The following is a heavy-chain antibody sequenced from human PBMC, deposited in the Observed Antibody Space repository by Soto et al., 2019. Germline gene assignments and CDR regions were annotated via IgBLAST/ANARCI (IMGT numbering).Heavy chain of an antibody. Sequence: EVQLVESGGGLVQPGGSLRLSCAASGFSFSHYCMSWVRQAPGKGLEWVANIKQDGSEKYDVDSVKGRFTISRDNAKNSMFPQMDSLRDEDTAVYYCARVPSTRDIWSYGVGGKYYYYYVDVWGKGTTVTVSS. J-gene: IGHJ6*03. CDR3: ARVPSTRDIWSYGVGGKYYYYYVDV. CDR2: IKQDGSEK. D-gene: IGHD1-7*01. V-gene: IGHV3-7*04. CDR1: GFSFSHYC.